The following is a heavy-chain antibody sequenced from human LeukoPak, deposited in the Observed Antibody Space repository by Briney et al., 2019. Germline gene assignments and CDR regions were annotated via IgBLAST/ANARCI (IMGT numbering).Heavy chain of an antibody. Sequence: KPSETLSLTCTVSGGSISSYYWSWIRQPAGKGLEWIGRIYTSGGTNYNPSLKSRVTMSVDTSKNQFSLKLSSVTAADTAVYYCARANSYDYVWGSYPPYYFDYWGQGTLVTVSS. V-gene: IGHV4-4*07. J-gene: IGHJ4*02. CDR1: GGSISSYY. CDR2: IYTSGGT. CDR3: ARANSYDYVWGSYPPYYFDY. D-gene: IGHD3-16*02.